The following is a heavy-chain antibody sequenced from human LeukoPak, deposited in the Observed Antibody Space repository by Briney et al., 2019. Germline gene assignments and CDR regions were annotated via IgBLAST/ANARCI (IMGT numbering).Heavy chain of an antibody. CDR2: ISYDGSNK. D-gene: IGHD4-17*01. J-gene: IGHJ4*02. V-gene: IGHV3-30*18. CDR1: GFTFSSYG. Sequence: GGSLRLSCAASGFTFSSYGMHWVRQAPGKGLEWVAVISYDGSNKYYADSVKGRFTISRDNSKNTLYLQMNSLRAEDTAVYYCAKTSTVTTPIDYWGQGTLVTASS. CDR3: AKTSTVTTPIDY.